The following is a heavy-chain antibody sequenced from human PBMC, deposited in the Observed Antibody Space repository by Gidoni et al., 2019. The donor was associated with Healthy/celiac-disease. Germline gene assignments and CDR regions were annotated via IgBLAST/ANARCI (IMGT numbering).Heavy chain of an antibody. V-gene: IGHV1-69*01. CDR2: ILPIFSKA. CDR3: ARESGYSYGGGYFQH. Sequence: QAQLVQSGVAVKKPGSSVKVFCKASGGTFSSYAISWVRQAPGQGLEWRGGILPIFSKANYAQKYQGRVTITADESTGTAYMELSSLRSEDTAVYYCARESGYSYGGGYFQHWGQGTLVTVSS. D-gene: IGHD5-18*01. CDR1: GGTFSSYA. J-gene: IGHJ1*01.